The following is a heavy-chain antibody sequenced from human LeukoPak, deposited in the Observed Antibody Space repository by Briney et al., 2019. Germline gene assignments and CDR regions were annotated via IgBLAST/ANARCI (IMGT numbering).Heavy chain of an antibody. CDR2: IYYSGST. D-gene: IGHD4-17*01. Sequence: SETLSFTCTVSGGSISSYYWSWIRQPPGKGLEWIGYIYYSGSTSYNPSLKSRVTISVDTSKNQFSLKLSSVTAADTAVYYCARGGWHYGIFDYWGQGTLVTVSS. CDR3: ARGGWHYGIFDY. J-gene: IGHJ4*02. CDR1: GGSISSYY. V-gene: IGHV4-59*01.